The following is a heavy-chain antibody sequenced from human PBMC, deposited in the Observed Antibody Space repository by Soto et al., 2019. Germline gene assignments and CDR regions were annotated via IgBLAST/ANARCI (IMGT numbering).Heavy chain of an antibody. J-gene: IGHJ5*02. Sequence: QVQLVQSGAEVKKPGSSVKVSCKASGGTFSSYAISWVRQAPGQGLEWMGGIIPIFGTANYAQKFQGRVTITADESTSTADMELSSLRSEDTAVYYCARDMDRYSGGYDPSGLFDPWGQGTLVTVSS. V-gene: IGHV1-69*12. CDR2: IIPIFGTA. CDR3: ARDMDRYSGGYDPSGLFDP. D-gene: IGHD5-12*01. CDR1: GGTFSSYA.